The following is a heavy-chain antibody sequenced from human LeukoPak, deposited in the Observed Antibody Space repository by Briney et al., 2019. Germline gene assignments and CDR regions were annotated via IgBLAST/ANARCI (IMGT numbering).Heavy chain of an antibody. V-gene: IGHV4-39*02. D-gene: IGHD1-1*01. CDR3: ARVTTGSTTLDS. Sequence: KSSETLSITCAVSGASISSSIHYWGWVRQPPGKGLEWIGSVYYSGGTYYNPSLESRLTISVDTSNNRFSLKLKSVTAADTAVFYCARVTTGSTTLDSWGQGILVTVSS. CDR1: GASISSSIHY. CDR2: VYYSGGT. J-gene: IGHJ5*01.